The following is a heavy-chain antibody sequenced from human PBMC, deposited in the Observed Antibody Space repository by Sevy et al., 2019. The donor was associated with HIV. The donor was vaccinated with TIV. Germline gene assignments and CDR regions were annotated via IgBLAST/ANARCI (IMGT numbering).Heavy chain of an antibody. CDR3: AKDLRGITGLDY. CDR1: GFTFRDSY. D-gene: IGHD3-10*01. CDR2: ISWDGDST. J-gene: IGHJ4*02. V-gene: IGHV3-43*01. Sequence: QLGGSLRLSCAASGFTFRDSYMHWVRQVPGKGLEWVSLISWDGDSTKYADSVKGRFTVSRDNTKKSLYLQMNSLRTEDSAVYYCAKDLRGITGLDYWGQGTLVTVSS.